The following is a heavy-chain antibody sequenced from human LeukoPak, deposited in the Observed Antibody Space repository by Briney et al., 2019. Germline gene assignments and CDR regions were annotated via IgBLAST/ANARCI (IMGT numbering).Heavy chain of an antibody. D-gene: IGHD5-12*01. V-gene: IGHV1-46*01. CDR3: ARESISRPGTLYSGYDWFDY. CDR1: GYTFTSYY. CDR2: INPSGGST. Sequence: ASVKVSCKASGYTFTSYYMHWVRQAPGQGLEWMGIINPSGGSTSYAQKFQGRVTMTRDMFTSTVYMELSSLRSEDTAVYYCARESISRPGTLYSGYDWFDYWGQGTLVTVSS. J-gene: IGHJ4*02.